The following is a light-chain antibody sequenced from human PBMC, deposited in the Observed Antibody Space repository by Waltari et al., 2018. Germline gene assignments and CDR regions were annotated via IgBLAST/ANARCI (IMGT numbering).Light chain of an antibody. Sequence: QSVLTQAPSVSAAPGQKVTISCAGSSSNIGKRYVSWYQQFPGTAPKLLIDDNDKRPSGIPDRFSGSKSGTSATLDITGLQTGDEANYYCETWDTSLSAWVFGGGTKLTVL. V-gene: IGLV1-51*01. CDR3: ETWDTSLSAWV. J-gene: IGLJ3*02. CDR2: DND. CDR1: SSNIGKRY.